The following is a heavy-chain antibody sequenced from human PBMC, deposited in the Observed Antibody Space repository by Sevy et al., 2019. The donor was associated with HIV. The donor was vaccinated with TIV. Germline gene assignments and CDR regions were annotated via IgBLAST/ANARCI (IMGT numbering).Heavy chain of an antibody. CDR3: ARAGGWLEGWFDP. CDR2: ISYDGSNK. D-gene: IGHD3-22*01. V-gene: IGHV3-30-3*01. Sequence: GGSLRLSCAASGFTFSSYAMHWVRQAPGKGLEWVAVISYDGSNKYYADSVKGRFSISRDNSKNTLYLQMNSLRAEDTAVYYCARAGGWLEGWFDPWCQGTLVTVSS. J-gene: IGHJ5*02. CDR1: GFTFSSYA.